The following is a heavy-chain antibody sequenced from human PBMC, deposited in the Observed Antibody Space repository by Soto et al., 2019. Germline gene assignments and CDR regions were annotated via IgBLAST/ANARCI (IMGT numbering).Heavy chain of an antibody. CDR3: ARGSPTQYYNSSGYYSNDAFEF. V-gene: IGHV1-2*02. CDR2: INPDSGAP. J-gene: IGHJ3*01. CDR1: GYTFTGYY. Sequence: ASVKVSCKTSGYTFTGYYMHWVRQAPGQGLEWMGWINPDSGAPRYPQKFQGRVTTTRDTSISTVYMELSRLRSDDTAVYYCARGSPTQYYNSSGYYSNDAFEFWGQGSMVPV. D-gene: IGHD3-22*01.